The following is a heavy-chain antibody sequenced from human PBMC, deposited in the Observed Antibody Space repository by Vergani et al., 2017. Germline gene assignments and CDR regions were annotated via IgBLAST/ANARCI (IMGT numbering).Heavy chain of an antibody. Sequence: QVHLVQSGAEVRKPESSVNVSCQASGGSFTSYTINWLRQVPGQGLEWLGRFIPTTGKAFYTPKVQGRITFTADTSRGIAYMDLSCLKYEDAATYYCASGDWGLSRWGQGTLVSV. CDR2: FIPTTGKA. CDR3: ASGDWGLSR. CDR1: GGSFTSYT. V-gene: IGHV1-69*02. J-gene: IGHJ4*02. D-gene: IGHD2-21*01.